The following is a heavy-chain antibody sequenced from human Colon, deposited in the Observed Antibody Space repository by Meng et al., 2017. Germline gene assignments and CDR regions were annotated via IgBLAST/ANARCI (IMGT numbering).Heavy chain of an antibody. CDR3: ARYRYDSSSYSNFFDP. D-gene: IGHD3-22*01. J-gene: IGHJ5*02. V-gene: IGHV4-31*03. CDR1: GASISSEAFY. CDR2: MHYSGIA. Sequence: GQLQEACPGLVKPSQPLSLTCTVSGASISSEAFYWGWIRQHPGKGLEWIGYMHYSGIANYNPSLNSRIAISVDTSKNHFSLKLSSVTAADTAVYYCARYRYDSSSYSNFFDPWGQGTLVTVSS.